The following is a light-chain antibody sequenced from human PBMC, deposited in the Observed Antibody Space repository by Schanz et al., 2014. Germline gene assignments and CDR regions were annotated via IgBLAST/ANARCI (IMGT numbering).Light chain of an antibody. CDR2: NNN. CDR3: ATWDDSLRAWL. V-gene: IGLV1-44*01. CDR1: TSNIGSNT. Sequence: QSVLPQPPSASGTPGQRVTISCSGSTSNIGSNTVNWYQQFPGTAPKLLIYNNNQRPSGVPDRFSGSKSGSSASLAISGLQSDDEAHYYCATWDDSLRAWLFGGGTKLTVL. J-gene: IGLJ3*02.